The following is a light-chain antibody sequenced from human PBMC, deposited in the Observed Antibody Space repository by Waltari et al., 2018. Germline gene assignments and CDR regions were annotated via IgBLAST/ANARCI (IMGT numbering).Light chain of an antibody. Sequence: QSGLTQPPSVSGAPGQRVTISCTGSSSNIGAGSEVYWYQVLPGTAPKLLIYGNTHRPSGVPDRFSGSKSGTSASLAITGLQAEDEADYYCQSYDNTLSASLFGGGTKLTVL. J-gene: IGLJ2*01. CDR2: GNT. V-gene: IGLV1-40*01. CDR3: QSYDNTLSASL. CDR1: SSNIGAGSE.